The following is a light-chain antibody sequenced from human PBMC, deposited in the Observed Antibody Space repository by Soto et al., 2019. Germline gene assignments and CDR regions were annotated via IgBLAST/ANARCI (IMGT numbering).Light chain of an antibody. V-gene: IGLV1-44*01. J-gene: IGLJ3*02. CDR2: SSD. CDR3: VAWDDRLNGWV. Sequence: QSVLIQPTSASGTPGQRGTISCSGRNSNIGSNTVSWYHQVPGTAPKVVIFSSDQRPSGVPDRLSASKSGTSASLAISGLQSADEGDYYCVAWDDRLNGWVFGGGTKLTVL. CDR1: NSNIGSNT.